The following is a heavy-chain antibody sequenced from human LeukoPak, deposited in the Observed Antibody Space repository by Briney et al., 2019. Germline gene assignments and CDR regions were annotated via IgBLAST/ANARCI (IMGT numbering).Heavy chain of an antibody. D-gene: IGHD3-9*01. J-gene: IGHJ4*02. CDR2: ISSSDSTI. V-gene: IGHV3-11*01. CDR1: GFTFSDYY. CDR3: ARDRRYFDWSPDYVFDY. Sequence: GGSLRLSCAASGFTFSDYYMSWIRQAPGEGLEWVSYISSSDSTIYYADSVKGRFTISRDNAKNSLYLQMNSLRAEDTAVYYCARDRRYFDWSPDYVFDYWGQGTLVTVSS.